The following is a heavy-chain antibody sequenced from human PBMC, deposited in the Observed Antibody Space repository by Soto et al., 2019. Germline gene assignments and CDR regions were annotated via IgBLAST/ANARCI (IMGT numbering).Heavy chain of an antibody. Sequence: TLSLTCTVSGGSISSYYWSWIRQPPGKGLEWIGYIYYSGSTNYNPSLKSRVTISVDTSKNQFSLKLSSVTAADTAVYYCARVTLGFHGMDVWGQGTTVTVSS. V-gene: IGHV4-59*01. CDR3: ARVTLGFHGMDV. CDR2: IYYSGST. D-gene: IGHD1-26*01. J-gene: IGHJ6*02. CDR1: GGSISSYY.